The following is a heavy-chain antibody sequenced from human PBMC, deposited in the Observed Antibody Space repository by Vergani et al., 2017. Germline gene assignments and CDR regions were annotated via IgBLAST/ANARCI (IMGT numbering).Heavy chain of an antibody. CDR3: AKMGYYYDSSGYLDY. J-gene: IGHJ4*02. D-gene: IGHD3-22*01. Sequence: EVQLVESGGGLVQPGRSLRLSCAASGFTFDDYAMHWVRQAPGKGLEWVSAISGSGGSTYYADSVKGRFTISRDNSKNTLYLQMNSLRAEDTAVYYCAKMGYYYDSSGYLDYWGQGTLVTVSS. CDR2: ISGSGGST. CDR1: GFTFDDYA. V-gene: IGHV3-23*04.